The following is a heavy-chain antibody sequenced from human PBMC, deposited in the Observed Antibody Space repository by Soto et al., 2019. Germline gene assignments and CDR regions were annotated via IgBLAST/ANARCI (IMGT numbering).Heavy chain of an antibody. CDR1: GYTFTSYG. CDR2: ISAYNGNT. J-gene: IGHJ4*02. CDR3: ARLNPNYCDSRGYYDY. V-gene: IGHV1-18*01. D-gene: IGHD3-22*01. Sequence: GASVKVCCKASGYTFTSYGISWVRQAPGQGLEWMGWISAYNGNTNYAQKLQGRVTMTTDTSTSTAYMELRSLRSDDTAVYYCARLNPNYCDSRGYYDYWGQGTLVTVSS.